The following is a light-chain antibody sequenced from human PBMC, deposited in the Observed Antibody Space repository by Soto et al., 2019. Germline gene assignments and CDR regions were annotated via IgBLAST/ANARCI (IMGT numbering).Light chain of an antibody. V-gene: IGLV2-23*01. J-gene: IGLJ2*01. CDR1: SSDVGTYNL. CDR3: CSYAGSRTLV. Sequence: QSAPTQPASGSGSPGQSITISCTGTSSDVGTYNLVSWYQQHPGKAPKLMIYEGSKRPSGVSNRLSGSKSGNTASLTISGLQAEDESDYYCCSYAGSRTLVFGGGTKLTLL. CDR2: EGS.